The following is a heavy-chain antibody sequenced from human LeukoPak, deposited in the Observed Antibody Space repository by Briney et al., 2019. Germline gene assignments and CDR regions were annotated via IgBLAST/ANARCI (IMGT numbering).Heavy chain of an antibody. Sequence: GGSLRLSCAASGFTFSSYSMNWVRQAPGKGLEWVSYISSSSSTIYYADSVKGRFTISRDNAKNSLYLQMNSLRAEDTAVYYCARMNYDSSGYYYLGYWGQGTLVTASS. CDR2: ISSSSSTI. CDR3: ARMNYDSSGYYYLGY. J-gene: IGHJ4*02. CDR1: GFTFSSYS. V-gene: IGHV3-48*01. D-gene: IGHD3-22*01.